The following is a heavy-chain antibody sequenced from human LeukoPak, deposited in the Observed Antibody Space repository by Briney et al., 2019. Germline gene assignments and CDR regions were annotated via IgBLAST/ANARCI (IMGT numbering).Heavy chain of an antibody. CDR2: ISSSGSSI. Sequence: LSLTCAVYGGSFSGYYWSWIRQAPGKGLEWISYISSSGSSIQYADSVRGRFTISRDNAKTSLYLQMNSLRAEDTSVYYCARSAQWELPDYWGQGTLVTVSS. CDR3: ARSAQWELPDY. J-gene: IGHJ4*02. CDR1: GGSFSGYY. D-gene: IGHD1-26*01. V-gene: IGHV3-11*04.